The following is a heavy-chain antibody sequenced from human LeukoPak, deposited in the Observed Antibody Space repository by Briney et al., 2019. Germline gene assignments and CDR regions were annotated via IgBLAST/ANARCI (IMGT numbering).Heavy chain of an antibody. Sequence: GGSLRLSCTASGFTFSNYWMNWVRQAPGKGLEWVANIKRDGSEKYYVDSVKGRFTISRDNAKNSLHLQMNSLRAEDTAVYYCASARDPHFDYWGQGTLVTVSS. CDR3: ASARDPHFDY. V-gene: IGHV3-7*02. J-gene: IGHJ4*02. CDR2: IKRDGSEK. CDR1: GFTFSNYW.